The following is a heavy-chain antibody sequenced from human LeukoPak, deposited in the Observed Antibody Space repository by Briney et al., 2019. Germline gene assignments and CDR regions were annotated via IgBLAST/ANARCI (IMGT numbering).Heavy chain of an antibody. Sequence: SETLSLTCTVSGGSISSYYWSWIRQPPGKGLEWIEYIYYSGSTNYNPSLKSRVTISVDTSKNQFSLKLSSVTAADTAVYYCARTGSGGATSYSNWFDPWGQGTLVTVSS. CDR2: IYYSGST. D-gene: IGHD2-15*01. V-gene: IGHV4-59*01. CDR1: GGSISSYY. CDR3: ARTGSGGATSYSNWFDP. J-gene: IGHJ5*02.